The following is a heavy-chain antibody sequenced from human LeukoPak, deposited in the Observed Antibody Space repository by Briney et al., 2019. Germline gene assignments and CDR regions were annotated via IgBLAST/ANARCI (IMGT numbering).Heavy chain of an antibody. CDR3: ARDYYGSGSHNWFDP. V-gene: IGHV3-21*01. CDR2: ISSSSSYI. CDR1: GFTFSSYA. Sequence: GGSLRLSCAASGFTFSSYAMSWVRQAPGKGLEWVSSISSSSSYIYYADSVKGRFTISRDNAKNSLYLQMNSLRAEDTAVYYCARDYYGSGSHNWFDPWGQGTLVTVSS. D-gene: IGHD3-10*01. J-gene: IGHJ5*02.